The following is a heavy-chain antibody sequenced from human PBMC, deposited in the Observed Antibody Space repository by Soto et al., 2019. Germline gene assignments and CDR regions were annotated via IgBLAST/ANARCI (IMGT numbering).Heavy chain of an antibody. CDR3: ARDEEVNYADYGGSDHYYGMDV. CDR1: GGSIINDGYY. V-gene: IGHV4-31*03. Sequence: SATPSLTSPVSGGSIINDGYYWASIRQHPGKGLEGVGYIYYTGSTYYNPSLKSRVTISVDTSKNQFSLKLTSVTAADTAVYYCARDEEVNYADYGGSDHYYGMDVWGQGTTVTVS. J-gene: IGHJ6*02. CDR2: IYYTGST. D-gene: IGHD4-17*01.